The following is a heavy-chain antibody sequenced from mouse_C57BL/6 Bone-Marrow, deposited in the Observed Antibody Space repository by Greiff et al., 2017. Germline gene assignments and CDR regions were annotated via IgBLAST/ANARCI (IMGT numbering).Heavy chain of an antibody. J-gene: IGHJ1*03. V-gene: IGHV1-4*01. CDR1: GYTFTSYT. CDR3: ASPQYFDV. CDR2: INPSSGYT. Sequence: QVQLQQSGAELARPGASVKMSCKASGYTFTSYTMHWVKQRPGQGLEWIGYINPSSGYTKYNQKFKDKATLTADKSSSTAYMQLSSLTSEDAAVYYCASPQYFDVWGTGTTVTVSS.